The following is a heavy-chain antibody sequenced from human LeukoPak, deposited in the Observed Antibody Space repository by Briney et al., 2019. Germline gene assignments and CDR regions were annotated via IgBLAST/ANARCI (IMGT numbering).Heavy chain of an antibody. CDR1: RFTFSSYG. CDR2: IWYDGSNK. Sequence: PGRSLRLSCVASRFTFSSYGLHWVRQAPGKGLEWVAVIWYDGSNKYYADSVKGRFTISRDNSKNTLNLQMNSLRAEDTAVYYCARDSGRSKTYYFDFWGQGNLVTVSS. J-gene: IGHJ4*02. D-gene: IGHD3-10*01. V-gene: IGHV3-33*01. CDR3: ARDSGRSKTYYFDF.